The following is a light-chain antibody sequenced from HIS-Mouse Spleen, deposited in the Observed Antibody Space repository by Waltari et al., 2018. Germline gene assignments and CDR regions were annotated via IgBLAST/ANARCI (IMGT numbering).Light chain of an antibody. CDR2: EVS. Sequence: QSALTQPPSVSGSPGQSVTISCTGTSSDVGSYNRVSWYQQPPGTAPKLMIYEVSNRPSGVPDRFSGSKSGNTASLTISGLQAEDEADYYCSSYTNSSTVFGTGTKVTVL. CDR1: SSDVGSYNR. CDR3: SSYTNSSTV. V-gene: IGLV2-18*02. J-gene: IGLJ1*01.